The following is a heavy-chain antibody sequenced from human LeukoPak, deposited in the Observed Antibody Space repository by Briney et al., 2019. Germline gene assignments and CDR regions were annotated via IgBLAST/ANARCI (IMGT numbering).Heavy chain of an antibody. CDR3: ARDHVGNGDY. Sequence: GGSLRLSCAASGFTYSSYAMHCARHAPGEGVDYVSRITSNGGITYYANSVKGRFTNSRDNSKNTLYLQMGSLTPEDFAVYYWARDHVGNGDYWGQGTLVTVSS. J-gene: IGHJ4*02. CDR2: ITSNGGIT. D-gene: IGHD4-23*01. V-gene: IGHV3-64*01. CDR1: GFTYSSYA.